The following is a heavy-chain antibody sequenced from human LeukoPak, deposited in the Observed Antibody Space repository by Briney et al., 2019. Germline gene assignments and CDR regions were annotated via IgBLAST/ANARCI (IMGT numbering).Heavy chain of an antibody. CDR3: AREVSEGIDF. CDR2: FGTRSTSV. J-gene: IGHJ4*02. Sequence: GGCLRLSCAASGFTFSSYSMNWVRQAPGKGLEWVSSFGTRSTSVYHAGSVKGRFAISRDNAKNSLYLQMNSLRAEDTALYYCAREVSEGIDFWGQGTLVTVSS. CDR1: GFTFSSYS. D-gene: IGHD3-22*01. V-gene: IGHV3-21*01.